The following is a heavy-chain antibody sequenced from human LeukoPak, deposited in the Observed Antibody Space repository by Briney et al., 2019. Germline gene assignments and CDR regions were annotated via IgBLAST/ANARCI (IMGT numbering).Heavy chain of an antibody. Sequence: GGSLRLSCAASGSTFRSNAMSWVRQAPGKGLEWVSGISGSGLSTDYADSVKGRFTISRDNSKNTLYLQMNSLRAEDTAVYYCARAATDYWGQGTLVTVSS. CDR2: ISGSGLST. V-gene: IGHV3-23*01. CDR1: GSTFRSNA. CDR3: ARAATDY. J-gene: IGHJ4*02.